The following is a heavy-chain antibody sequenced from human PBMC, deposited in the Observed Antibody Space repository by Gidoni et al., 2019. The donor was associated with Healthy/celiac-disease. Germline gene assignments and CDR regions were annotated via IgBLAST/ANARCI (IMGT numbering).Heavy chain of an antibody. CDR1: GFTFSSYA. D-gene: IGHD6-19*01. V-gene: IGHV3-64D*06. J-gene: IGHJ4*02. Sequence: EVQLVESGGGLVQPGGSLRLSCSASGFTFSSYAMHWVRQAPGKGLEYGSAISSNGGSTYYADSVKGRFTISRDNSKNTLYLQMSSLRAEDTAVYYCVKDPSYSSGWYVDYWGQGTLVTVSS. CDR2: ISSNGGST. CDR3: VKDPSYSSGWYVDY.